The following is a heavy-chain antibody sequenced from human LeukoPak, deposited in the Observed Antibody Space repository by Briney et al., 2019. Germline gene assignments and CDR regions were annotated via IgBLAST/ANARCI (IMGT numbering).Heavy chain of an antibody. D-gene: IGHD4-23*01. J-gene: IGHJ3*02. CDR1: GYSFTSYW. CDR3: ARLRVVTLPTDAFDI. Sequence: PGESLKISCKGSGYSFTSYWIGWVRQMPGKGLEWMGIIYPGDSDTRYSPSFQGQVTISADKSISTAYLQWSSLKASDTAMYYCARLRVVTLPTDAFDIWGQGTMVTVSS. V-gene: IGHV5-51*01. CDR2: IYPGDSDT.